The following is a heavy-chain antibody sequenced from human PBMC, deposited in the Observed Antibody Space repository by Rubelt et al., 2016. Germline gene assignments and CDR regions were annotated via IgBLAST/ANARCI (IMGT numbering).Heavy chain of an antibody. CDR2: IYYSGST. Sequence: QVQLQESVPGLVKPSETLSLTCTVSGGSISSYYWSWIRQPPGKGLEWIGYIYYSGSTNYNPSLKMRVTISVDTSKNQFSLKLSSVTAADTAVYYCARQGSYFVYWGQGTLVTVSS. CDR3: ARQGSYFVY. CDR1: GGSISSYY. J-gene: IGHJ4*02. D-gene: IGHD3-10*01. V-gene: IGHV4-59*08.